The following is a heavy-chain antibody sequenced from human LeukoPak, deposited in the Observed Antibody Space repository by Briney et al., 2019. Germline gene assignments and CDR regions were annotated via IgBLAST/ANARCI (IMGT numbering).Heavy chain of an antibody. D-gene: IGHD4-11*01. Sequence: ASVKVSCTASGGTFSSYAISWVRQAPGQGLEWMGGIIPIFGTANYAQKFQGRVTITADKSTSTAYMELSSLRSEDTAVYYCASQQTTDSLSYYYYYMDVWGKGTTVTVSS. CDR3: ASQQTTDSLSYYYYYMDV. CDR2: IIPIFGTA. V-gene: IGHV1-69*06. CDR1: GGTFSSYA. J-gene: IGHJ6*03.